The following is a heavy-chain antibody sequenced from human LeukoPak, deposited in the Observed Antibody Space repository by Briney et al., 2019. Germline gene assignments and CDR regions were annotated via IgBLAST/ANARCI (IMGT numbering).Heavy chain of an antibody. CDR3: ARVVRYGTSEMY. CDR2: IDPKSGGT. Sequence: ASVKVSCKASGYIFNDYYMHWIRQAPGQGLEWMRRIDPKSGGTEYAQKFQGRVTVTRDTSISTAYMELSRLRSDDTAVYFCARVVRYGTSEMYWGQGTLVTVSS. J-gene: IGHJ4*02. V-gene: IGHV1-2*02. D-gene: IGHD1-1*01. CDR1: GYIFNDYY.